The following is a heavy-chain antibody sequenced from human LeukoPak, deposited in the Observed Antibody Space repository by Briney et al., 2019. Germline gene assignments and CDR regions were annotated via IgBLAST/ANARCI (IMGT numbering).Heavy chain of an antibody. Sequence: SETLSLTCAVYGGSFSGHYWSWIRQPPGKGLEWIGEINHSGSTNYNPSLKSRVTISVDTSKNQFSLKLSSVTAADTAVYYCARGKGSYYGNWFDPWGQGTLVTVSS. J-gene: IGHJ5*02. CDR1: GGSFSGHY. CDR3: ARGKGSYYGNWFDP. V-gene: IGHV4-34*01. D-gene: IGHD1-26*01. CDR2: INHSGST.